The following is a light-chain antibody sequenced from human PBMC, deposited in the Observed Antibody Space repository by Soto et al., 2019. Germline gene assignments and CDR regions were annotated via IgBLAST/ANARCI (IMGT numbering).Light chain of an antibody. CDR1: QSVSIN. CDR3: QQYNNWPLT. V-gene: IGKV3-15*01. Sequence: EIVMTQSPATLSVSPGERATLSCRASQSVSINLAWYQQKPGQAPRLLIYDTSTRATGIPARFSGSGSGTDFTLTISRLEPEDFAVYYCQQYNNWPLTFGGGTKVDIK. CDR2: DTS. J-gene: IGKJ4*01.